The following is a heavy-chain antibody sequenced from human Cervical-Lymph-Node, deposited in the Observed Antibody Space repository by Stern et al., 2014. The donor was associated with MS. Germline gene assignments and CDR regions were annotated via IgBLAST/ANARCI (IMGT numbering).Heavy chain of an antibody. D-gene: IGHD1-26*01. J-gene: IGHJ4*02. Sequence: VQLVQSGAEVRKPGASVKLACQASGYIFTGYSINWVRQAPRQGLEWMGWITPDSGDKKYSQKFQDRVTLTRDTSIDTVYMEVSRLRSDDTAVYFCAGGAHLGATDFDYWGQGTLVTVSS. V-gene: IGHV1-2*02. CDR1: GYIFTGYS. CDR3: AGGAHLGATDFDY. CDR2: ITPDSGDK.